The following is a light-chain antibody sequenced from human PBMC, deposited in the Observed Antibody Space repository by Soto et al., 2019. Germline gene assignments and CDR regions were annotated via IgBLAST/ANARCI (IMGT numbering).Light chain of an antibody. CDR3: CSYAGTSTLV. CDR1: SSDVGGYNY. J-gene: IGLJ2*01. CDR2: GGT. Sequence: QSALTQPPSASGSPGQSVTISCTGTSSDVGGYNYVSWYQQHPGKAPKLMIYGGTKRPSGASNRFSGSNSDNTASLTISGLQADDEADYYCCSYAGTSTLVFGGGTKLTVL. V-gene: IGLV2-23*01.